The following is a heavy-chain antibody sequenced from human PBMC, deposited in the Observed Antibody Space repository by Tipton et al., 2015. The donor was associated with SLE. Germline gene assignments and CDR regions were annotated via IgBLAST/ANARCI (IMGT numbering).Heavy chain of an antibody. D-gene: IGHD6-13*01. CDR2: IYTSGST. Sequence: TLSLTCTVFGGSISSYYWSWIRQPAGKGLEWTGRIYTSGSTNYNPSLKSRVTISVDTSKNQFSLKLSSVTAADTAVYYCARDQGVAAAGATIDAFDIWGQGTMVTVSS. CDR3: ARDQGVAAAGATIDAFDI. V-gene: IGHV4-4*07. J-gene: IGHJ3*02. CDR1: GGSISSYY.